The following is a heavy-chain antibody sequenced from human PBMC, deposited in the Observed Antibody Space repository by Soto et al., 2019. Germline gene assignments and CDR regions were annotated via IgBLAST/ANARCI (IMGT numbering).Heavy chain of an antibody. D-gene: IGHD3-10*01. Sequence: EVQLVESGGGLVQPGGSLRLSCAASGFTVSSNYMSWVRQAPGKGLEWVSVIYSGGCTYYAASVKGRFTISRHNSKNTLYLQMNSLRAEDTAVYYCAREIAYYYGSGRVSLYFDPWGQGTLVTVSS. CDR2: IYSGGCT. V-gene: IGHV3-53*04. J-gene: IGHJ4*02. CDR1: GFTVSSNY. CDR3: AREIAYYYGSGRVSLYFDP.